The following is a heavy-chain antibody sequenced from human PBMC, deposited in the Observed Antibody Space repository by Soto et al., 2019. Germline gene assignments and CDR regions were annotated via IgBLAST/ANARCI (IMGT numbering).Heavy chain of an antibody. Sequence: ASVKVSCKASGYTFTSYGISWVRQAPGQGLEWMGWISAYNGNTNYAQKLQGRVTMTTDTSTSTAYMELRSLRSDDTAVYYCARGPKLLWFGELSLFDYWGQGTLVTVSS. V-gene: IGHV1-18*01. CDR1: GYTFTSYG. CDR3: ARGPKLLWFGELSLFDY. D-gene: IGHD3-10*01. CDR2: ISAYNGNT. J-gene: IGHJ4*02.